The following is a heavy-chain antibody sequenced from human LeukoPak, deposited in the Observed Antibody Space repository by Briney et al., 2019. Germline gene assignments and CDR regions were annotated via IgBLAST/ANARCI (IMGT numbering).Heavy chain of an antibody. CDR3: ARDYGDYGASLDY. V-gene: IGHV3-30-3*01. D-gene: IGHD4-17*01. Sequence: PGGSLRLSCAASGFTFSSYVMHWVRQAPGKGLEWVAVISYDGSNKFYADSVKGRFTTSRDNSKNTLYLQMNILRPEDTAVYYCARDYGDYGASLDYWGQGTLVTVSS. CDR2: ISYDGSNK. CDR1: GFTFSSYV. J-gene: IGHJ4*02.